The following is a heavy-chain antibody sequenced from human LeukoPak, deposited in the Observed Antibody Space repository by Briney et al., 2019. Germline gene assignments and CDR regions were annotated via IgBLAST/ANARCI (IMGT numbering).Heavy chain of an antibody. V-gene: IGHV1-2*02. D-gene: IGHD3-22*01. CDR1: GYTFTDYY. CDR3: ARSHYYDTSGYYSEPFDY. J-gene: IGHJ4*02. CDR2: INPNSGGT. Sequence: ASVKVSCKASGYTFTDYYMHWVRQAPGEGLEWMGWINPNSGGTNYAQNFRGRVTMTRDTSIGAAYMDLSRLRSDDTAVYYCARSHYYDTSGYYSEPFDYWGQGTLVTVSS.